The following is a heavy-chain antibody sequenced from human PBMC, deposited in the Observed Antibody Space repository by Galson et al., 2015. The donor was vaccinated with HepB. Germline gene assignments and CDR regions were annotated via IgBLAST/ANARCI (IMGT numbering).Heavy chain of an antibody. CDR2: ISAYNGNT. CDR1: GYTFTSYG. D-gene: IGHD4-17*01. J-gene: IGHJ5*02. CDR3: ARPRGTTVTTAWFDP. V-gene: IGHV1-18*04. Sequence: SVKVSCKASGYTFTSYGISWVRQAPGQGLEWMGWISAYNGNTNYAQKLQGRVTMTTDTSTSTAYMELRSLRSEDTAVYYCARPRGTTVTTAWFDPWAQGPLVTVSS.